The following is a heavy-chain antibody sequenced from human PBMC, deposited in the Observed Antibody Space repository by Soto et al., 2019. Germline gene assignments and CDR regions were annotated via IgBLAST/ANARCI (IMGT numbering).Heavy chain of an antibody. D-gene: IGHD1-20*01. Sequence: GSLRLSCAASGFTFSSYAMSWVRQAPGKGLEWVSAISGSGGSTYYADSVKGRFTISRDNSKNTLYLQMNSLRAEDTAVYYCAKEGTITGTRDYYYYMDVWGKGTTVTVSS. J-gene: IGHJ6*03. V-gene: IGHV3-23*01. CDR2: ISGSGGST. CDR3: AKEGTITGTRDYYYYMDV. CDR1: GFTFSSYA.